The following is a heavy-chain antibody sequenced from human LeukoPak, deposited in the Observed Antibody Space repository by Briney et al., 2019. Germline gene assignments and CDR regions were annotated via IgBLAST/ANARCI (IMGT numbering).Heavy chain of an antibody. V-gene: IGHV4-59*01. CDR1: SDSISPYY. CDR3: ARSEEMAALFDY. CDR2: VYYSGST. J-gene: IGHJ4*02. Sequence: SETLSLTCTVSSDSISPYYWSWIRQSPGTGLEWIGCVYYSGSTTYNPSLKSRVTISIDTSKNQFSLKLTSVTAADTAVYYCARSEEMAALFDYWGQGTLVTVSS. D-gene: IGHD5-24*01.